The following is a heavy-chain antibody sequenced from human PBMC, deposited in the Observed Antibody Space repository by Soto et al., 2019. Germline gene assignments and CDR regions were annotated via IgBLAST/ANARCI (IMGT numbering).Heavy chain of an antibody. D-gene: IGHD6-19*01. V-gene: IGHV3-7*01. CDR2: IKQDGSEK. J-gene: IGHJ4*02. CDR3: ARDSLSSGWYFDY. Sequence: VGSLRLSCAASGFTFSSYWMSWVRQAPGKGLEWVANIKQDGSEKYYVDSVKGRFTISRDNAKNSLYLQMNSLRAEDTAVYYCARDSLSSGWYFDYWGQGTLVTVSS. CDR1: GFTFSSYW.